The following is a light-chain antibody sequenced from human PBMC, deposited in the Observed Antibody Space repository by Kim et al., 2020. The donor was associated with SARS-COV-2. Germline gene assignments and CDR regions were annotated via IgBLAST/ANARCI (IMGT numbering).Light chain of an antibody. CDR3: QGWDSITAV. CDR2: RDR. CDR1: KVVTEY. Sequence: SVSLGQTARITCGGDKVVTEYGHWYQQKPGQAPVLLIYRDRDRPSGIPERFSGSSSGKTATLTISGAQAGDEADYYCQGWDSITAVFGGGTQLTVL. J-gene: IGLJ2*01. V-gene: IGLV3-9*01.